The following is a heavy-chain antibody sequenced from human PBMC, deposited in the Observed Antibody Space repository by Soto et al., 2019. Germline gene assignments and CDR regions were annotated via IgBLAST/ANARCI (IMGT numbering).Heavy chain of an antibody. J-gene: IGHJ3*02. CDR1: GYNFNNYG. CDR2: ISGNNGNT. Sequence: QVQLVQSGPEVKKPGASVTLSCKASGYNFNNYGISWVRQAPGQGLEWMGWISGNNGNTKYGQKFQGRVSLTTDSSTSTAYMEMRSLRSDDTADYYCVRRVVTTLDDAFDIWGPGTRCTVSS. D-gene: IGHD2-21*02. V-gene: IGHV1-18*01. CDR3: VRRVVTTLDDAFDI.